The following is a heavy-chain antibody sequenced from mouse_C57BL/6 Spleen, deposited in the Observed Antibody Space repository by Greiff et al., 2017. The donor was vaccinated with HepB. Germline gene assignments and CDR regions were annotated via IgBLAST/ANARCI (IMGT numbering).Heavy chain of an antibody. V-gene: IGHV1-26*01. J-gene: IGHJ2*01. D-gene: IGHD2-2*01. Sequence: EVQLQQSGPELVKPGASVKISCKASGYTFTDYYMNWVKQSHGKSLEWIGDINPNNGGTSYNQKFKGKATLTVDKSSSTAYMELRSLTSEDSAVYYCARNGYHFFRGQGTTLTVSS. CDR1: GYTFTDYY. CDR3: ARNGYHFF. CDR2: INPNNGGT.